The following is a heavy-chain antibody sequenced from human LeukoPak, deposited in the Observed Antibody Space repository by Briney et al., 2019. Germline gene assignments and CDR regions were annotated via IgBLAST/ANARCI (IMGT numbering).Heavy chain of an antibody. CDR2: IIPIFGTA. D-gene: IGHD1-26*01. CDR3: ATAYSGSYGGGGYFDY. V-gene: IGHV1-69*05. J-gene: IGHJ4*02. CDR1: GYTFTSYY. Sequence: GASVKVSCKASGYTFTSYYMHWVRQAPGQGLEWMGRIIPIFGTANYAQKFQGRVTITTDESTSTAYMELSSLRSEDTAVYYCATAYSGSYGGGGYFDYWGQGTLVTVSS.